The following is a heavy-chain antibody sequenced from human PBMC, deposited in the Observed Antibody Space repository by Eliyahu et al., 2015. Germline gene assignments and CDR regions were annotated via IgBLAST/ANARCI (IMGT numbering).Heavy chain of an antibody. CDR3: ARDKWELSPVDY. V-gene: IGHV1-18*01. CDR2: INPYNGDT. J-gene: IGHJ4*02. D-gene: IGHD1-26*01. CDR1: GYIFXDYG. Sequence: QVQLVQPGAEVKKPGASVKVXCKAPGYIFXDYGISXLRQXPGQGLXWMGWINPYNGDTNLAQKFRGRVSMTTDTSTSAVYMELRSLRSDDTAVYYCARDKWELSPVDYWGQGTLVTVSS.